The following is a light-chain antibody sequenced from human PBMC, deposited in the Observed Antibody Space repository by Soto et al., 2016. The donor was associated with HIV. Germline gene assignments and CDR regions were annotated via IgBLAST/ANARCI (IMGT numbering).Light chain of an antibody. Sequence: DIQMTQSPSSLSASVGDTVTITCRASQMINSYLNWYQQKPGKAPRLLISAASSLQVGVPSRFSGSRSRTGFSLTITSLQPEDFATYYCPTEFIVLPLTFGQGTRLEIK. J-gene: IGKJ5*01. V-gene: IGKV1-39*01. CDR2: AAS. CDR3: PTEFIVLPLT. CDR1: QMINSY.